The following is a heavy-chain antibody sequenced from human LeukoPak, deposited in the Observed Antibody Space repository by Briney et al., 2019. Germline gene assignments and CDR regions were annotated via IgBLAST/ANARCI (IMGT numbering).Heavy chain of an antibody. V-gene: IGHV3-7*01. D-gene: IGHD3-10*01. CDR1: GFTFSSYA. CDR3: ARDRGSGAY. Sequence: GGSLRLSCAASGFTFSSYAMSWVRQAPGKGLEWVANIKQDGSEKYYVDSVKGRFTISRDNAKNSLYLQMNSLRAEDTAVYYCARDRGSGAYWGQGTLVTVSS. J-gene: IGHJ4*02. CDR2: IKQDGSEK.